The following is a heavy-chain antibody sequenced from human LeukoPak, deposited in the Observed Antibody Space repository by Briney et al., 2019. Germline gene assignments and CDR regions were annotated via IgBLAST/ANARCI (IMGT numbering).Heavy chain of an antibody. CDR2: ISSSSSTI. CDR3: VSFYEAY. Sequence: GGSLRLSCAASGFTFSSYSMNWVRQAPGKGLEWVSYISSSSSTIYYADSVKGRFTISKDNAKNTVYLQMNNLRAEDTAVYYCVSFYEAYWGRGTLVTVSS. J-gene: IGHJ4*02. D-gene: IGHD2/OR15-2a*01. V-gene: IGHV3-48*04. CDR1: GFTFSSYS.